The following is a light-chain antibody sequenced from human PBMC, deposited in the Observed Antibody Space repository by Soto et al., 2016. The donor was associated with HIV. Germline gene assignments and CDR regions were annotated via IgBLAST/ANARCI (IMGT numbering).Light chain of an antibody. CDR2: SAS. Sequence: DIQMTQSPSSLSASVGDRVIITCRASQNIISYLNRYQQKPGKAPKLLIYSASSLQSGVPSRFSGSGSETDFALTITSLQPEDFGTYYCQQSYTAPQYTFGQGTKLEIK. V-gene: IGKV1-39*01. CDR1: QNIISY. CDR3: QQSYTAPQYT. J-gene: IGKJ2*01.